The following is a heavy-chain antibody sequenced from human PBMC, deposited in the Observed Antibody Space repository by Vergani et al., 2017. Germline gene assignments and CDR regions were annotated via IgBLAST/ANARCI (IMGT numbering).Heavy chain of an antibody. CDR2: INHSGST. V-gene: IGHV4-34*01. D-gene: IGHD2-15*01. CDR3: AWVCRRATRYFQH. J-gene: IGHJ1*01. Sequence: QVQLQQWGAGLLKPSETLSLTCAVYGGSFSGYYWSWIRQPPGKGLEWIGEINHSGSTNYNPSLKSRVTISVDTSKNQFSLKLSSVTAADTAVYYCAWVCRRATRYFQHWGQGTLVTVSS. CDR1: GGSFSGYY.